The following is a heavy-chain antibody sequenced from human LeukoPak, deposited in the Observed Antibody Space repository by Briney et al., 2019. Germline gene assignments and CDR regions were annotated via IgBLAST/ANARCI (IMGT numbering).Heavy chain of an antibody. CDR3: ARATVTNPHFDN. V-gene: IGHV4-59*01. CDR1: GGSISTYY. J-gene: IGHJ4*02. D-gene: IGHD4-17*01. Sequence: SETLSLTCTVSGGSISTYYCNWIRQPPGKGLEWIGYIYYSGSTNYNPSLKSRVTISVDTSKNQFSLKLRSVTAADTAVYYCARATVTNPHFDNWGQGTLVTVSS. CDR2: IYYSGST.